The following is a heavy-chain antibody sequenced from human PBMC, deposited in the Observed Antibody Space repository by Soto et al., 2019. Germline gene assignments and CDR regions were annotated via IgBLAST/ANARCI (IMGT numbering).Heavy chain of an antibody. J-gene: IGHJ4*02. V-gene: IGHV4-31*01. D-gene: IGHD3-10*01. Sequence: QVQLQESGPGLVKPSQTLSLTCTVSGGSISSGGYYWSWIRQHPGKGLEWIGYIYYSGSTYYNPSLKSPVTMSVDPSKTQSSLKLSSVTAADTAVYYCAGGVTMVRGVIHTPDFDYWGQGTLVTVSS. CDR1: GGSISSGGYY. CDR3: AGGVTMVRGVIHTPDFDY. CDR2: IYYSGST.